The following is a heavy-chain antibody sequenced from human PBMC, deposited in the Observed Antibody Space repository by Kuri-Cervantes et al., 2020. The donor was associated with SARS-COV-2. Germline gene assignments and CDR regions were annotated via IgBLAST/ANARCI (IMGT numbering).Heavy chain of an antibody. V-gene: IGHV4-59*12. CDR2: IYYSGST. Sequence: GSLRLSCTVSGGSISSYYWSWIRQPPGKGLEWIGYIYYSGSTNYNPSLKSRVTISVDTSKNQFSLKLSSVTAADTAVYYCARDRLSIAAADDYFDYWGQGTLVTVSS. CDR3: ARDRLSIAAADDYFDY. D-gene: IGHD6-13*01. CDR1: GGSISSYY. J-gene: IGHJ4*02.